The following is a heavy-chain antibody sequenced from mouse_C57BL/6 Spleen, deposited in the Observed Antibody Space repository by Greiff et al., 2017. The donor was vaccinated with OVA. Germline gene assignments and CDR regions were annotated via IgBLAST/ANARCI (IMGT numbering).Heavy chain of an antibody. V-gene: IGHV1-55*01. D-gene: IGHD1-1*01. CDR2: IYPGSGST. J-gene: IGHJ4*01. CDR1: GYTFTSYW. Sequence: QVQLQQPGAELVKPGASVKMSCKASGYTFTSYWITWVKQRPGQGLEWIGDIYPGSGSTNYNEKFKSKATLTVDTSSSTAYMQLSSLTSEDSAVYYCARSPYYYCSSYEEAMDYWGQGTSVTVSS. CDR3: ARSPYYYCSSYEEAMDY.